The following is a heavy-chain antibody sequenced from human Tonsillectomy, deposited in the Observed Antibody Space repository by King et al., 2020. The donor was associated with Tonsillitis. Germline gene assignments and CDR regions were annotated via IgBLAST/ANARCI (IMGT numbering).Heavy chain of an antibody. CDR3: SRGRXXXSWYGWYGXXV. V-gene: IGHV3-21*01. CDR1: GFTFSSYS. CDR2: ISSSSSYI. Sequence: VQLVESGGGLVKPGGSLRLSCAASGFTFSSYSMNWVRQAPGKGLEWVSSISSSSSYIYYADSVKGRFTISRDNAKNSLYLQMNSLRAEDTAVYYCSRGRXXXSWYGWYGXXVWXXGTTVTVSS. J-gene: IGHJ6*02. D-gene: IGHD6-13*01.